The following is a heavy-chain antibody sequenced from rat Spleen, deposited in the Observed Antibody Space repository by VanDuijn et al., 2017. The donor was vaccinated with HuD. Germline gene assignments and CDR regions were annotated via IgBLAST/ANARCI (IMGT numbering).Heavy chain of an antibody. CDR2: ISYDGSSI. CDR3: ATGPRILRLDWFAY. Sequence: EVQLVESGGGLVQPGRSLKLSCAASGFTFSNYGMAWVRQAPTKGLEWVAIISYDGSSIYYRDSVKGRCTISRDNAKSTLYLQMDSLRSEDTATYYCATGPRILRLDWFAYWGQGTLVTVSS. V-gene: IGHV5-29*01. D-gene: IGHD1-6*01. CDR1: GFTFSNYG. J-gene: IGHJ3*01.